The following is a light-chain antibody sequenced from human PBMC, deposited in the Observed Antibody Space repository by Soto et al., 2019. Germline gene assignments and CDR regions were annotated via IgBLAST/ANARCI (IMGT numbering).Light chain of an antibody. Sequence: EIVLTQSPGTLSLSPGERATLSCRASQSVSSSYLAWYQQTPGQAPRLLIYGASSRATGIPDRFSGSGSETDFTLTINRLEPEDFEVYYCQQYGSSPRTFGQGTKVEIK. V-gene: IGKV3-20*01. CDR2: GAS. J-gene: IGKJ1*01. CDR3: QQYGSSPRT. CDR1: QSVSSSY.